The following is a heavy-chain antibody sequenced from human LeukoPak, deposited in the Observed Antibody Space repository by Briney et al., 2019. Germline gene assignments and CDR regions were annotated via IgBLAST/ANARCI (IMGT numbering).Heavy chain of an antibody. J-gene: IGHJ3*02. Sequence: PGGSLRLSCAASGFTFSSYGMHWVRQAPGKGREWVAFIRYDGSNKYYADSVKGRFTISRDNSKDTLYPQMNSLRAEDMAVYYCARSLGSYCSTTSCMDAFDIWGQGTMVTVPS. CDR2: IRYDGSNK. CDR1: GFTFSSYG. D-gene: IGHD2-2*01. V-gene: IGHV3-30*02. CDR3: ARSLGSYCSTTSCMDAFDI.